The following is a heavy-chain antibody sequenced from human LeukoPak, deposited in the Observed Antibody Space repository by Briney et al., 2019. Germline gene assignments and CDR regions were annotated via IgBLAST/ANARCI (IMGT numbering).Heavy chain of an antibody. CDR1: RLTFGDFSDYY. CDR2: ISNSGDTI. D-gene: IGHD6-25*01. CDR3: VIAAGRAGATDH. J-gene: IGHJ5*02. V-gene: IGHV3-11*04. Sequence: GGSLRLSCGASRLTFGDFSDYYMSWIRQTPGKGLEWLSYISNSGDTIYYADSVKGRFTISRDNAKKSLFLQMDGLRVEDTAVYYCVIAAGRAGATDHWGQGALVTVSS.